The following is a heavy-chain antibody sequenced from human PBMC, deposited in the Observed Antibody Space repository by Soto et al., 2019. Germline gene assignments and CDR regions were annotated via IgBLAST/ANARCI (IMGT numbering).Heavy chain of an antibody. D-gene: IGHD6-13*01. J-gene: IGHJ4*02. Sequence: PGGSLRVSCAASGFTFSSYAMSWGRQAPGKGLEWVSAISGSGGSTYYADSVKGRFTISRDNSKNTLYLQMNSLRAEDTAVYYCAKDRGYSSSWYDYYFDYWGQGTLVTVSS. V-gene: IGHV3-23*01. CDR2: ISGSGGST. CDR3: AKDRGYSSSWYDYYFDY. CDR1: GFTFSSYA.